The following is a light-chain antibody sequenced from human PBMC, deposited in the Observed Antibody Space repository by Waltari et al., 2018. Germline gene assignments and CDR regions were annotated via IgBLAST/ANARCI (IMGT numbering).Light chain of an antibody. V-gene: IGKV3-15*01. CDR2: GAS. Sequence: EIVMTQSPAILSVSPGERATLSCRASQSVSSNLAWYQQKPGQAPRLLFYGASTRATGIPARFSGSGSGTEFTLTISSMQSEDFAVYYCQQYNNWPPGVTFGPGTKVDIK. CDR3: QQYNNWPPGVT. CDR1: QSVSSN. J-gene: IGKJ3*01.